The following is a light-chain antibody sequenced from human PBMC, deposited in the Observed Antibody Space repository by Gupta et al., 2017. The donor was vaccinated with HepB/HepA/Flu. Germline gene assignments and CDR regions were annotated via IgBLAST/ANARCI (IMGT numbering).Light chain of an antibody. CDR2: DVS. CDR1: SSDVGGYNF. CDR3: SPKTTSSGLV. V-gene: IGLV2-14*03. J-gene: IGLJ2*01. Sequence: QSALPQPATLSASPGQSITISCTGTSSDVGGYNFVSWYHHHPANAPRLLIYDVSSRPSGVSNRFSASKAGNTASLTXSXHQAEDXADYYYSPKTTSSGLVFGGGTKLTVL.